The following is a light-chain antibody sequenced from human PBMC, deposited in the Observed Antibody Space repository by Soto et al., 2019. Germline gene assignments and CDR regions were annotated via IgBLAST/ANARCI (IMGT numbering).Light chain of an antibody. Sequence: EIVLTQSPGTLSLSPGERATLSCRASQSVSSSYVAWYQQKPGQAPRLLIYEASIRAIVIPDRFSGSGSGTDLTLTISRLEPEDFALYHCQQYGSSHPTFGQGSKVEIK. CDR1: QSVSSSY. CDR2: EAS. J-gene: IGKJ1*01. CDR3: QQYGSSHPT. V-gene: IGKV3-20*01.